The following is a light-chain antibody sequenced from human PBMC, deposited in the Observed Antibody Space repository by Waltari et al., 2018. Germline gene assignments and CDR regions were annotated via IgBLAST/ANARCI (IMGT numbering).Light chain of an antibody. CDR1: SSDACGYKY. CDR2: DVT. J-gene: IGLJ2*01. CDR3: CSYAGGDTVV. V-gene: IGLV2-11*01. Sequence: QSALTQPRPVSGSPGQSVTISCTGTSSDACGYKYVSWYQQHPGKAPKLMISDVTERPSGVPDRFSGSKSGNTASLTISGLQAEDEGDYYCCSYAGGDTVVFGGGTKLTVL.